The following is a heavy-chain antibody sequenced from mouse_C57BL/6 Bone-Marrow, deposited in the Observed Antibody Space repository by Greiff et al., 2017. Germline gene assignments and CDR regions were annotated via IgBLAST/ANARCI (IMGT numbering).Heavy chain of an antibody. J-gene: IGHJ3*01. CDR2: ISYDGSN. CDR1: GYSITSGYS. Sequence: EVQLQESGPGLVQPSQSLSLTCSVTGYSITSGYSWNWIRQFPGNKLEWMGYISYDGSNNYNPSLKNRISITRDTSKNQFFLKLNSVTTEDTATCYCARYFAYWGQGTLVTVSA. CDR3: ARYFAY. V-gene: IGHV3-6*01.